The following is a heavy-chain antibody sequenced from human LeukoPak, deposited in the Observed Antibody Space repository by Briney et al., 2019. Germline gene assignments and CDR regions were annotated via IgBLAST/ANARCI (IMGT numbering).Heavy chain of an antibody. CDR3: ARALTTLTYEGY. V-gene: IGHV3-23*01. CDR2: ISGSGGST. Sequence: GGSLRLSCAASGFTFSGYAMSWVRQAPGKGLEWVSAISGSGGSTYYADSVKGRFTISRDNSKNTLYLQMNSLRAEDTAVYYCARALTTLTYEGYWGQGTLVTVSS. D-gene: IGHD1-1*01. J-gene: IGHJ4*02. CDR1: GFTFSGYA.